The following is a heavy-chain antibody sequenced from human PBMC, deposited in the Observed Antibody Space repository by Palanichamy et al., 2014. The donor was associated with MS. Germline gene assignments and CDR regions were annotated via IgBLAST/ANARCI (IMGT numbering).Heavy chain of an antibody. J-gene: IGHJ4*02. D-gene: IGHD4-23*01. Sequence: EVQLVESGGGLVQPGGPVRLSCAASGFTFSSYWMHWVRQAPGKGLVWVSRINYDGSITTYADSVKGRFTISRDNAKNTVYLQMNSLRAEDTAVYYCARGVTPAVVTPCIYWGQGTLVTVSS. CDR1: GFTFSSYW. CDR3: ARGVTPAVVTPCIY. V-gene: IGHV3-74*01. CDR2: INYDGSIT.